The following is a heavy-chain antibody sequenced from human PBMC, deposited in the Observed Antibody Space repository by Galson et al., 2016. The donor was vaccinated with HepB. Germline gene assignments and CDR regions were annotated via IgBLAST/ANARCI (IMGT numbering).Heavy chain of an antibody. Sequence: SETLSLTCAVYGGSFSGYYWNWIRQPPGKGLEWIGEINHSGSTNYNPSLKSRVTISVDTSKNQFSLKLRSLTAADTAVYYCARYDILTDGAFDIWGQGTMVTVS. D-gene: IGHD3-9*01. CDR1: GGSFSGYY. V-gene: IGHV4-34*01. CDR3: ARYDILTDGAFDI. J-gene: IGHJ3*02. CDR2: INHSGST.